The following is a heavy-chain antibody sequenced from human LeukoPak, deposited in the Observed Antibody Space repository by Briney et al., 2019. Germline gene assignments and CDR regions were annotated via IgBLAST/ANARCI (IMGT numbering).Heavy chain of an antibody. D-gene: IGHD1-1*01. CDR3: ARAVQLERPRPRIGYYYMDV. V-gene: IGHV4-59*01. Sequence: PSETQSPTCTLSGRSISIYYWSWTRQSPGKGLECLGYMYYSGSTNYNPSLKSRVPISEATSKNQFSLNVRSVTAAATAVYYFARAVQLERPRPRIGYYYMDVWGKGTPVTVSS. J-gene: IGHJ6*03. CDR2: MYYSGST. CDR1: GRSISIYY.